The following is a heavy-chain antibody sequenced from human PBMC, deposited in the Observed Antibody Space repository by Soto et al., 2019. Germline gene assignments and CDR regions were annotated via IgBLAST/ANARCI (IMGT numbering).Heavy chain of an antibody. CDR2: IIPIFGTA. V-gene: IGHV1-69*13. CDR3: ASNIVVVPAATSYYYYGMDV. CDR1: GGTFSSYA. D-gene: IGHD2-2*01. J-gene: IGHJ6*02. Sequence: ASVNVSCKSSGGTFSSYAISWVRQAPGQGLEWMGGIIPIFGTANYAQKFQGRVTITADESTSTAYMELSSLRSEDTAVYYCASNIVVVPAATSYYYYGMDVWGQGTTVTV.